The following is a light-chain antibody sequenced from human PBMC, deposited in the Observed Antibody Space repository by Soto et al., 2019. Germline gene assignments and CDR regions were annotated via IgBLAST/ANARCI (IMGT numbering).Light chain of an antibody. J-gene: IGKJ1*01. CDR1: QSLDNN. V-gene: IGKV3-15*01. CDR3: HQYGSSPAT. Sequence: EIVMTQSPATLSVSPGERATLSCRASQSLDNNLAWYQQKPGQAPRLLIYAASARATGIPARFSGSGSGTEFTLTISRLEPEDFAVYYCHQYGSSPATFGQGTKVDIK. CDR2: AAS.